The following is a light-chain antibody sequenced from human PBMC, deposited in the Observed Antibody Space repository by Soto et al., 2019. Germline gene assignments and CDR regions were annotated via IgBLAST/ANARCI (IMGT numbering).Light chain of an antibody. Sequence: EIVLTQSPATLSLSPGERVTLSCRASQNVSTYLAWYQQKPGQAPRLLIYDASDRATGIPARFSGSGSGTDFTLTISSPDLEDSAVYYCQQRTNWLTFGPGTKVDIK. CDR2: DAS. J-gene: IGKJ3*01. V-gene: IGKV3-11*01. CDR1: QNVSTY. CDR3: QQRTNWLT.